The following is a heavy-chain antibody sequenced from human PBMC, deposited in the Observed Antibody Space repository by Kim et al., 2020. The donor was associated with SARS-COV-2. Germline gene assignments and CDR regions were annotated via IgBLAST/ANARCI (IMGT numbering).Heavy chain of an antibody. Sequence: PSLTSRVTKSVDTSKNQFSLKLSSVTAADTAVYYCARDRVAAAGFYGMDVWGQGTTVTVSS. J-gene: IGHJ6*02. D-gene: IGHD6-13*01. CDR3: ARDRVAAAGFYGMDV. V-gene: IGHV4-59*01.